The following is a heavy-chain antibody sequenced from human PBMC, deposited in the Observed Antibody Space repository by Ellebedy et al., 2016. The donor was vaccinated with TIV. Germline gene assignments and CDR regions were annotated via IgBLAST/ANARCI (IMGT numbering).Heavy chain of an antibody. CDR1: EYTFTRYA. CDR3: ARSTTVTWAFDI. Sequence: AASVKVSCKASEYTFTRYAIHWVRQAPGQSLEWMGWINPNNGDIRYSQNFQDRVTITRDTSASTAYMEVSSLRSEDTAVYYCARSTTVTWAFDIWGQGTMVTVSS. J-gene: IGHJ3*02. D-gene: IGHD4-17*01. V-gene: IGHV1-3*01. CDR2: INPNNGDI.